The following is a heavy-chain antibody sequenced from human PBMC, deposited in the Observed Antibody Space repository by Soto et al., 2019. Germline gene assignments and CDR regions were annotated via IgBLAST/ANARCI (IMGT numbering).Heavy chain of an antibody. V-gene: IGHV1-69*01. D-gene: IGHD3-10*01. CDR2: IVPIFGKA. Sequence: QVQLVQSGPEVKKPGSSVEVSCKASGGTFSDSVTSWVRQAPGQGLEWMGGIVPIFGKANLAEKFQDRVTITADESTSTAYMKLTSLRSEDTAVYYCARGRDGSNYYFDYWGQGTLVTVSS. J-gene: IGHJ4*02. CDR1: GGTFSDSV. CDR3: ARGRDGSNYYFDY.